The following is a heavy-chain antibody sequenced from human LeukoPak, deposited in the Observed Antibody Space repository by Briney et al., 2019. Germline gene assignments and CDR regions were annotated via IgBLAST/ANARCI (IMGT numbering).Heavy chain of an antibody. D-gene: IGHD2-15*01. Sequence: GASVKVSCKASGNTFSSYYMHWVRQAPGQGLEWMGIIHPRGGRTTYAQNYQGRITMTRDTSTGTVYMELSSLRSEDTAVYYCAVLGYCSGGSCFGEGPVFDPWGQGTLVTVSS. CDR3: AVLGYCSGGSCFGEGPVFDP. CDR2: IHPRGGRT. J-gene: IGHJ5*02. CDR1: GNTFSSYY. V-gene: IGHV1-46*01.